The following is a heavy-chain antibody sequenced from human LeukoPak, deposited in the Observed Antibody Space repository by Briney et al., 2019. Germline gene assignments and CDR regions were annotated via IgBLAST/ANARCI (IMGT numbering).Heavy chain of an antibody. D-gene: IGHD3-22*01. CDR2: ISAYNGNT. V-gene: IGHV1-18*01. CDR3: ARDQNYYDSSGYYDVDY. Sequence: GASVKVSCKASGYTFTSYGISWVRQAPGQGLEWMGWISAYNGNTNYAQKLQGRVTVTTDTSTSTAYMELRSLRSDDTAVYYCARDQNYYDSSGYYDVDYWGQGTLVTVSS. CDR1: GYTFTSYG. J-gene: IGHJ4*02.